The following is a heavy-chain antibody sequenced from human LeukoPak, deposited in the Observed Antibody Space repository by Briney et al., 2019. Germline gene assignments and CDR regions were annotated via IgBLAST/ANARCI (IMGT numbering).Heavy chain of an antibody. J-gene: IGHJ5*02. Sequence: ASVKVSCKASGYTFTSYGISWVRQAPGQGLEWMGWISAYNGNTNYAQKLQGRVTMTTDTSTSTACMELRSLRSDDTAVYYCARAVQVAARPLDPWGQGTLVTVSS. D-gene: IGHD6-6*01. CDR2: ISAYNGNT. CDR1: GYTFTSYG. V-gene: IGHV1-18*01. CDR3: ARAVQVAARPLDP.